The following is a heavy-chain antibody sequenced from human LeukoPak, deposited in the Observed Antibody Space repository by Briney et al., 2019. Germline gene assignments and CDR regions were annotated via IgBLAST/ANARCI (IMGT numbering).Heavy chain of an antibody. J-gene: IGHJ3*02. V-gene: IGHV3-33*01. D-gene: IGHD3-16*01. Sequence: GRSLRLSCAASGFTFSSYGMHWVRQAPGKGLEWVAVIWYDGSNKYYADSVKGRSTISRDNSKNTLYLQMNSLRAEDTAVYYCARVGWVLRYAFDIWGQGTMVTVSS. CDR2: IWYDGSNK. CDR3: ARVGWVLRYAFDI. CDR1: GFTFSSYG.